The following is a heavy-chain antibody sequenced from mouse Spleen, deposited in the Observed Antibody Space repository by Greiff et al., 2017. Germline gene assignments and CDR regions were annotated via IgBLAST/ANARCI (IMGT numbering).Heavy chain of an antibody. D-gene: IGHD2-1*01. V-gene: IGHV1-12*01. CDR2: IYPGNGDT. CDR1: GYTFTSYN. Sequence: QVQLQQPGAELVKPGASVKMSCKASGYTFTSYNMHWVKQTPGQGLEWIGAIYPGNGDTSYNQKFKGKATLTADKSSSTAYMQLSSLTSEDSAVYYCARDGNCFDYWGQGTTLTVSS. CDR3: ARDGNCFDY. J-gene: IGHJ2*01.